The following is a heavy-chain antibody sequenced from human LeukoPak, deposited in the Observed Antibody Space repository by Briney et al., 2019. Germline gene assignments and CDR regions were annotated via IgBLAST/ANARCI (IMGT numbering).Heavy chain of an antibody. V-gene: IGHV3-23*01. CDR1: AFSFSTYA. Sequence: GGPLRLSCVASAFSFSTYAMSWVRQAPGRGLEWVSSTSDAGTVTYYGDSVKGRFTFSRDNSRYTLYLQMNSLKAEDTAVYYCAKISLHGSQTDYWGQGTLVTVSS. J-gene: IGHJ4*02. CDR2: TSDAGTVT. D-gene: IGHD3-10*01. CDR3: AKISLHGSQTDY.